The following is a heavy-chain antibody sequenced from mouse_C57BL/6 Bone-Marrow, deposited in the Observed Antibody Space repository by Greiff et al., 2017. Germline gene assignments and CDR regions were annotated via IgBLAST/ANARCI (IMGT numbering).Heavy chain of an antibody. J-gene: IGHJ2*01. D-gene: IGHD2-5*01. Sequence: EVHLVESGGGLVKPGGSLKLSCAASGFTFSSYAMSWVRQTPEKRLEWVATISDGGSYTYYPDNVKGRFTISRANAKNNLYLQMSHLKSEDTAMYFCARGRYSNFCYDYWGQGTTLTVSS. CDR2: ISDGGSYT. CDR3: ARGRYSNFCYDY. CDR1: GFTFSSYA. V-gene: IGHV5-4*01.